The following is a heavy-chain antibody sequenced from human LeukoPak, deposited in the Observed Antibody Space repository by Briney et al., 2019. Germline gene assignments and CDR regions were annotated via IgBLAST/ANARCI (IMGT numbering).Heavy chain of an antibody. D-gene: IGHD3-22*01. CDR3: ARGPRGYDSSGGP. CDR2: IKQEGTET. V-gene: IGHV3-7*01. Sequence: GGSLRLSCAASGFTFSSYWMSWVRQTPGKGLEWLANIKQEGTETYYVDSVKGRFTISRDNAKSSLYLQMDSLRAEDTAVYYCARGPRGYDSSGGPWGQGTLVTVSS. CDR1: GFTFSSYW. J-gene: IGHJ5*02.